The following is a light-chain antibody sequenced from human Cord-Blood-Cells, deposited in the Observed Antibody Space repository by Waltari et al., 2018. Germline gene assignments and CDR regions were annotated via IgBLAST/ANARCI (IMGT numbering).Light chain of an antibody. CDR1: SSDGGGYNY. CDR3: SSYTSSSTYV. J-gene: IGLJ1*01. Sequence: QSALPQPASVSGAPGQSITISCTGTSSDGGGYNYVSWYQQHPGKAPKLMIYDVSKRPSGVSNRFSGSKSGNTASLTISGLQAEDEADYYCSSYTSSSTYVFGTGTKVTVL. CDR2: DVS. V-gene: IGLV2-14*01.